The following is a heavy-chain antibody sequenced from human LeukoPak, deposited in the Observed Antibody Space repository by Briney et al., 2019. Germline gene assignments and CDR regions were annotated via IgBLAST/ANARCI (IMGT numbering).Heavy chain of an antibody. CDR3: ARDVTPVYCTSVSCPYGGYFDY. CDR2: ISTNNGNT. J-gene: IGHJ4*02. CDR1: GYSFTNYA. Sequence: GASVKVSCEASGYSFTNYAFSWVRQAPGQGLEWMGWISTNNGNTKYAQKFQGRVTMTTDTSTRTAYMELGSLRSDDTAMYYCARDVTPVYCTSVSCPYGGYFDYWGQGVLVTVSS. D-gene: IGHD2-2*01. V-gene: IGHV1-18*01.